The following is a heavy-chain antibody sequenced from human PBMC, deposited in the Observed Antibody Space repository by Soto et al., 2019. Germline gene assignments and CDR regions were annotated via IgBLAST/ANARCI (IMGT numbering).Heavy chain of an antibody. V-gene: IGHV3-21*01. CDR2: ISDGSDYI. Sequence: GGSLRLSCVASGFTFTSYSMNWVRQAPGKGLEWVSSISDGSDYIVYADSMKGRFTISRDNAKNSLYLQMNSLRDEDTAVYYCARESRFLEWLSLNWFDPWGQGTLVTVSS. J-gene: IGHJ5*02. CDR3: ARESRFLEWLSLNWFDP. CDR1: GFTFTSYS. D-gene: IGHD3-3*01.